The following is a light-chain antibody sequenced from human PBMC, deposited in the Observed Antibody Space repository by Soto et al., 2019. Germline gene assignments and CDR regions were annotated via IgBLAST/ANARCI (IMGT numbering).Light chain of an antibody. CDR1: QSLSSW. V-gene: IGKV1-5*01. Sequence: DIAMTHCESTLSASLGGRGAKRCRASQSLSSWLAWYQQKPGQAPRLLIYDASSWESGVPSRFSGSGSGTEFTLTISSLQPDDFAAYYCQQYNSYSRTFGQGTKVDIK. J-gene: IGKJ1*01. CDR2: DAS. CDR3: QQYNSYSRT.